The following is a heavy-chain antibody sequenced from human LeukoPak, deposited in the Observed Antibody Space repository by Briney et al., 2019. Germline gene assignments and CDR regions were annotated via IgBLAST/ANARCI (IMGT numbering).Heavy chain of an antibody. J-gene: IGHJ4*02. V-gene: IGHV3-21*01. CDR3: ARDTGAYYDSGGLDY. CDR2: ISSSSSYI. Sequence: GGSLRLSCAASGFTFSSYSMNWVRQAPGKGLEWVSTISSSSSYIYYADSVKGRFTISRDNAKNSLYLQMNSLRAEDTAVYYCARDTGAYYDSGGLDYWGQGTLVTVSS. D-gene: IGHD3-22*01. CDR1: GFTFSSYS.